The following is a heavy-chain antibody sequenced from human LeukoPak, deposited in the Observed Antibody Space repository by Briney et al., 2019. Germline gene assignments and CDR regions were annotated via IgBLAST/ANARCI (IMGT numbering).Heavy chain of an antibody. Sequence: GGSLRLSCAASGFTFSSYGMSWVRQAPGKGLEWVSLISGSGRSTYYADSVKGRFTISRDNSKNTLYLQMHSLRAEDTAVYYCAKDMVTGSPRDYWGQGTLVTVSS. CDR3: AKDMVTGSPRDY. CDR2: ISGSGRST. CDR1: GFTFSSYG. V-gene: IGHV3-23*01. J-gene: IGHJ4*02. D-gene: IGHD5-18*01.